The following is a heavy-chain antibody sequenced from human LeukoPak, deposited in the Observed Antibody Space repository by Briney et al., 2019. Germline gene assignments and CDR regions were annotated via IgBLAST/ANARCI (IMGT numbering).Heavy chain of an antibody. V-gene: IGHV3-64*01. J-gene: IGHJ4*02. D-gene: IGHD1-1*01. CDR2: ISNSGGST. CDR3: ALNWNGDY. Sequence: GGSLRLSCAASGFTFSSYAMHWVRQAPGKGLESVSIISNSGGSTYYANSVKGRFTISRDNSKNTLYLQMGSLRAEDMAVYYCALNWNGDYWGQGTLVTVSS. CDR1: GFTFSSYA.